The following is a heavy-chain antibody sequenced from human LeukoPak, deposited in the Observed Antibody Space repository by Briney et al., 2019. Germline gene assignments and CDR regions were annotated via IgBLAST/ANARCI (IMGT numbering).Heavy chain of an antibody. V-gene: IGHV4-34*01. CDR2: INHSGST. CDR3: ARGFVGCSSTSCSRSMAHY. CDR1: GGSFSGYY. J-gene: IGHJ4*02. D-gene: IGHD2-2*01. Sequence: SGTLSLTCAVYGGSFSGYYWSWIRQPPGKGLEWIGEINHSGSTNYNPSLKSRVTISVDTSKNQFSLKLSSVTAADTAVYYCARGFVGCSSTSCSRSMAHYWGQGTLVTVSS.